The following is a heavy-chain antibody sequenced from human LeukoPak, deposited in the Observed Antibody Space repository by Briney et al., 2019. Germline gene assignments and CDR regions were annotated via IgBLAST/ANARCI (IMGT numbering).Heavy chain of an antibody. J-gene: IGHJ2*01. CDR1: GFTFSSYS. Sequence: PGGSLRLSCAVSGFTFSSYSMNWVRQAPGKGLEWVSSISSSSSYIYYADSVKGRSTISRDNAKNTLYLQMNSLGAEDTAVYYCARVGQGEWFFDLWGRGTLVTVSS. CDR3: ARVGQGEWFFDL. D-gene: IGHD1-26*01. V-gene: IGHV3-21*01. CDR2: ISSSSSYI.